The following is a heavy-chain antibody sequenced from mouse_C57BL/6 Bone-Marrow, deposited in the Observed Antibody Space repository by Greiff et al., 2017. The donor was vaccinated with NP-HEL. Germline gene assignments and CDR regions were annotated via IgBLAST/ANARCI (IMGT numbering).Heavy chain of an antibody. J-gene: IGHJ2*01. V-gene: IGHV1-7*01. Sequence: QVHVKQSGAELAKPGASVKLSCKASGYTFTSYWMHWVKQRPGQGLEWIGYINPSSGYTKYNQKFKDKATLTADKSSSTAYMQLSSLTYEDSAVYYCARSWWLLRLDYWGQGTTLTVSS. CDR3: ARSWWLLRLDY. CDR1: GYTFTSYW. CDR2: INPSSGYT. D-gene: IGHD2-3*01.